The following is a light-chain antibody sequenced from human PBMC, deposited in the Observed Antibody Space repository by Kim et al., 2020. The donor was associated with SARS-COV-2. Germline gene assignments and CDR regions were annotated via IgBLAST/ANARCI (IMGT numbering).Light chain of an antibody. CDR1: QSISNY. V-gene: IGKV1-39*01. Sequence: ASVGDRVTSTCRASQSISNYLNWDQQKPGKAPKLLIYAASSLQSGVPSRFSGSGSGTDFTLTISSLQPEDFATYYCQQSYSTPYTFGQGTKLEI. J-gene: IGKJ2*01. CDR2: AAS. CDR3: QQSYSTPYT.